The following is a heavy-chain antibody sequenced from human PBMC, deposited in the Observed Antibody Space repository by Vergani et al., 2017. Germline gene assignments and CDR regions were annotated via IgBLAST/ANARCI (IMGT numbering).Heavy chain of an antibody. D-gene: IGHD6-13*01. V-gene: IGHV4-61*02. CDR3: ARFGGPSPIYSSSWRFDY. CDR1: GGSISSGSYY. J-gene: IGHJ4*02. Sequence: QVQLQESGPGLVKPSQTLSLTCTVSGGSISSGSYYWSWIRQPAGKGLEWIGRIYTSGSTNYNPSLKSRVTISVDTSKNQFSLKLSSVTAADTAVYYCARFGGPSPIYSSSWRFDYWGQGTLVTVSS. CDR2: IYTSGST.